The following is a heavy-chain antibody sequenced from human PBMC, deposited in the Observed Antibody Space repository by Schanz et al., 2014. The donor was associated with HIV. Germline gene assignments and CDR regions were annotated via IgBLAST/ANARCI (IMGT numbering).Heavy chain of an antibody. J-gene: IGHJ4*02. V-gene: IGHV3-23*04. CDR2: ISGSGAGT. CDR3: ARESYGALDF. CDR1: GFTFSNYW. Sequence: EVQLVESGGDFVQPGGSLRLSCAASGFTFSNYWMHWVRQAPGKGLVWVSTISGSGAGTYYADSVKGRFTISRDNPKNTLYLQMSNLRVDDTAVYYCARESYGALDFWGQGTLVTVSS. D-gene: IGHD4-17*01.